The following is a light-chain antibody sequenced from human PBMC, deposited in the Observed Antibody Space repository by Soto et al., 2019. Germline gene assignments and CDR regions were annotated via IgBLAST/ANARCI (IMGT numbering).Light chain of an antibody. J-gene: IGLJ1*01. CDR2: GVT. CDR1: TSDVGAYNC. V-gene: IGLV2-14*01. CDR3: FSHRGGDSHV. Sequence: QSVLTQTASVSGSPGQSITISCTGTTSDVGAYNCVSWYQQYPGKAPKLMIYGVTNRPSGVSNRFSGSKTGNTASLTISGLQAEDEADYYCFSHRGGDSHVFGTGTKVTVL.